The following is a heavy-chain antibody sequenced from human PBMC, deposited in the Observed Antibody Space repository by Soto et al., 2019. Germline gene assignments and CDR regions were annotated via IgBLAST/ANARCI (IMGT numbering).Heavy chain of an antibody. CDR2: IQSDGIST. V-gene: IGHV3-74*01. CDR3: AREKAVAGTTFDY. CDR1: GFALSNYW. Sequence: EVQLVESGGGSVQPGGSLRLSCAGSGFALSNYWMHWVRQAPGKGLVWVSRIQSDGISTNYADSVKGRFTISRDNAKNTLYLQMYSLRVDDTAVYYCAREKAVAGTTFDYWGQGTLVTVSS. D-gene: IGHD6-19*01. J-gene: IGHJ4*02.